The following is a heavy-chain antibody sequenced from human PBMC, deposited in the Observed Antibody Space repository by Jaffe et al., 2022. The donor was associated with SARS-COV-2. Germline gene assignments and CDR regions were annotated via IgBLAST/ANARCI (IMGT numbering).Heavy chain of an antibody. J-gene: IGHJ3*02. CDR1: GFPFSSYE. CDR3: ARGDLQWSI. CDR2: ISGRSGTI. D-gene: IGHD1-1*01. Sequence: YLVESGGGLVQPGGSLRLSCAASGFPFSSYEMNWVRQAPGKGLEWISYISGRSGTISYADSVKGRFTISRDNAKNSLYLQMNSLRADDTAVYYCARGDLQWSIWGQGTKVTVSS. V-gene: IGHV3-48*03.